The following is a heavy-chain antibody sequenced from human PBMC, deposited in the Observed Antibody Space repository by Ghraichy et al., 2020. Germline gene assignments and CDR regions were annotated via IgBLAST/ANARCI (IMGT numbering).Heavy chain of an antibody. J-gene: IGHJ4*02. CDR1: GFTFNNYA. CDR3: ARDVGPIHFDY. Sequence: GSLRLSCAASGFTFNNYAMAWVRQAPGKGLEWVSTISGDGGNTHYADSVEGRFTVSRDNSRTTVYLQMNSLRAEDTAVYYCARDVGPIHFDYWGQGTRVTISS. V-gene: IGHV3-23*01. CDR2: ISGDGGNT.